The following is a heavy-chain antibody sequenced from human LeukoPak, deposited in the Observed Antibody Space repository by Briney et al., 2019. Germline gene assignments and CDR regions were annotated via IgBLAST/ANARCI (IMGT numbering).Heavy chain of an antibody. J-gene: IGHJ4*02. CDR1: GFTFSIYG. CDR2: VSYDGSEN. CDR3: AKDREGRGYNYGSYFDF. D-gene: IGHD5-18*01. V-gene: IGHV3-30*18. Sequence: GGSVRPSCGASGFTFSIYGMHSARQAPGGGREWVASVSYDGSENYYADSVKGRFTISRDNSKNTLYLQMNSLRAEDTAVYYCAKDREGRGYNYGSYFDFWGQGTLVTVSS.